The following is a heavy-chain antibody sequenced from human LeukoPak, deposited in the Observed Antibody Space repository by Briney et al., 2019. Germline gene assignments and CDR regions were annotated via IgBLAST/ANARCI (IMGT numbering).Heavy chain of an antibody. D-gene: IGHD6-6*01. Sequence: GGSLRLSCAASGFTFSNYAMSWVRQAPGKGLEWVSVISGSGGSTYYADSVKGRFTISRDNSKNTLYLQMNSLRAEDTALYYCVKASSSSPQYNWFDAWGQGTLVTVSS. CDR1: GFTFSNYA. V-gene: IGHV3-23*01. CDR3: VKASSSSPQYNWFDA. CDR2: ISGSGGST. J-gene: IGHJ5*02.